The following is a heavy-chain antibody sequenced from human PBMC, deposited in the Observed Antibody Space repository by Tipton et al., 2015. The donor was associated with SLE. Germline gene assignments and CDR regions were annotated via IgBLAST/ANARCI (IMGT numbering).Heavy chain of an antibody. V-gene: IGHV4-39*07. J-gene: IGHJ4*02. CDR2: IYYTGTTT. CDR1: GGSVSSSSKY. D-gene: IGHD6-13*01. Sequence: TLSLTCTVSGGSVSSSSKYWAWIRQPPGKGLEWIGSIYYTGTTTYYNSFLKSRVTMSVDTSKNQFSLRLTSVIAADTAVYYCASHSSNWNYFDYWGQGTLVTVSS. CDR3: ASHSSNWNYFDY.